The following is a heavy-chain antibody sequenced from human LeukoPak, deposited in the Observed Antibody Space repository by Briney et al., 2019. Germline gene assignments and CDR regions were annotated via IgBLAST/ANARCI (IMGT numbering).Heavy chain of an antibody. CDR1: GFTFSSYA. Sequence: GGSLRLSCAASGFTFSSYAMTWVRQAPGRGLEWVSAISGNGGTTYYADSVKGRFTISRDNSKNTLYLQMNSLRAEDTAVYYCAKYGSGSYYQYFFDYWGQGTLVTVSS. J-gene: IGHJ4*02. CDR2: ISGNGGTT. CDR3: AKYGSGSYYQYFFDY. D-gene: IGHD3-10*01. V-gene: IGHV3-23*01.